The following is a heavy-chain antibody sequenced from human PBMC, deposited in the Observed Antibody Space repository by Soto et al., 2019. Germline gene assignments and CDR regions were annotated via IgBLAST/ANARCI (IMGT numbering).Heavy chain of an antibody. J-gene: IGHJ4*02. Sequence: QVQLVQSGAEEKKPGASVKVSCKASGYTFTAYAMHWVRQAPGQRLEWMGWINAGNGNTKYSQKFQGRVTITRDTPASTAYMELSILRSEDTAVYYCARAVAVPADFDYWGQGTLVTVSS. CDR1: GYTFTAYA. CDR2: INAGNGNT. V-gene: IGHV1-3*05. CDR3: ARAVAVPADFDY. D-gene: IGHD6-19*01.